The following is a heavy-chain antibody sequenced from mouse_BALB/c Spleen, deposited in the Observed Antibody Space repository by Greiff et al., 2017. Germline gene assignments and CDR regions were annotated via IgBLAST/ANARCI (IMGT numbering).Heavy chain of an antibody. CDR1: GFNIKDTY. Sequence: EVKLEESGAELVKPGASVKLSCTASGFNIKDTYMHWVKQRPEQGLEWIGRIDPANGNTKYDPKFQGKATITADTSSNTAYLQLSSLTSEDTAVYYCRTTGFAYWGQGTLVTVSA. CDR2: IDPANGNT. V-gene: IGHV14-3*02. CDR3: RTTGFAY. D-gene: IGHD2-14*01. J-gene: IGHJ3*01.